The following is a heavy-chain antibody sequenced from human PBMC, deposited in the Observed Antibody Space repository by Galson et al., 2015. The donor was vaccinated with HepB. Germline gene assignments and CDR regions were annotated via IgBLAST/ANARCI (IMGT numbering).Heavy chain of an antibody. CDR2: INHSGNT. V-gene: IGHV4-34*01. J-gene: IGHJ4*02. Sequence: SETLSLTCAVYGGSFGTYYWGWIRQPPGKGLEWIGEINHSGNTNFHPSLKSRVTMSLDTSKNQFSLNLTSVTAADTAVYYCARGELTSTWAAPGYWGQGILVTVSP. CDR3: ARGELTSTWAAPGY. D-gene: IGHD6-13*01. CDR1: GGSFGTYY.